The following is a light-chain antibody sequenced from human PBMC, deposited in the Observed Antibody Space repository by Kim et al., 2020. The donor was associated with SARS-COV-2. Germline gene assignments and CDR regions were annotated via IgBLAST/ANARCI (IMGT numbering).Light chain of an antibody. CDR3: AAWDDSLSGWV. V-gene: IGLV1-47*01. CDR2: RNN. CDR1: SSNIGSKY. Sequence: QSVLTQPPSASGTPGQRVTISCSGSSSNIGSKYVYWYQQLPGTAPKLLIYRNNQRPSGVPDRFSGSKSGTSAFLAISGLRSEDEADYYCAAWDDSLSGWVFGGGTKLTVL. J-gene: IGLJ3*02.